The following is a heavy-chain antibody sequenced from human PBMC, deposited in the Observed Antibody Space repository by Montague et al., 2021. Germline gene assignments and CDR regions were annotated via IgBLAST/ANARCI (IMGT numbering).Heavy chain of an antibody. V-gene: IGHV4-38-2*02. Sequence: SETLSLTCTVSRSLINSDYYWGWLRQPPGKGLEWMGSVSHGGRTYYNPSLKSRVTISVDTSNNHFSLKLSSVTAADTAMYYCARERGRYYYLDIWGKGTTVTVSS. CDR3: ARERGRYYYLDI. CDR1: RSLINSDYY. J-gene: IGHJ6*03. CDR2: VSHGGRT.